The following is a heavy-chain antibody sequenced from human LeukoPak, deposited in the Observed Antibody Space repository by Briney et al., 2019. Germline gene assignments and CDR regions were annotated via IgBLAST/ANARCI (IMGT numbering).Heavy chain of an antibody. CDR3: TRGAGWLIDY. CDR1: GYSISSGYY. CDR2: IYHSGST. D-gene: IGHD3-16*01. V-gene: IGHV4-38-2*02. J-gene: IGHJ4*02. Sequence: SETLSLTCTVSGYSISSGYYWGWIRQPPGKGLEWIGSIYHSGSTYYNPSLKSRVTISADTSKNQFSLKLNSLTTADTAVYYCTRGAGWLIDYWGQGILVTVSS.